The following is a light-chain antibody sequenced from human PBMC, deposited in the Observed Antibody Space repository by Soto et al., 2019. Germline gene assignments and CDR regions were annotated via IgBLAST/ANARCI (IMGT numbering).Light chain of an antibody. CDR1: QGISTY. Sequence: DIQLTQSPSFLSASVGDRVTITCRASQGISTYLAWYHQKPAKAPKLLIYGASTLQSGVPSRFSGSGSGTDFTLTISSLQSEECATYYCQQLNNYPLTFGGGNKVEIK. CDR3: QQLNNYPLT. CDR2: GAS. V-gene: IGKV1-9*01. J-gene: IGKJ4*01.